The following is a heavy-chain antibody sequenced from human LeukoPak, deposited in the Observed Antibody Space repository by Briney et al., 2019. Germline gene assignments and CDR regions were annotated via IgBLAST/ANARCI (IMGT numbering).Heavy chain of an antibody. CDR2: ISGSGGNT. Sequence: GGSLRLSCAASGFAFSNYAMSWVRQAPGKGLEWVSGISGSGGNTYYAESVRGRFTISRDNSKNTLDLQMHSLRAEDTAVYYCAKCLAATGWCYFDYWGQGTLVSVSS. D-gene: IGHD1-14*01. CDR3: AKCLAATGWCYFDY. J-gene: IGHJ4*02. CDR1: GFAFSNYA. V-gene: IGHV3-23*01.